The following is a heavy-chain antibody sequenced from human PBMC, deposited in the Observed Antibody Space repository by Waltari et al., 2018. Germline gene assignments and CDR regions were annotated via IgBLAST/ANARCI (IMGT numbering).Heavy chain of an antibody. Sequence: EVQLVESGGGLVQPGGSLRLSCAASGFTFANYAMSWVRQAPGKGLEWLSTISKGEGATYYTGTVKGRFTISRDNSQNMLYLQMNSLRDEDTAVYYCAIVIQWWFPGNMNVWGQGTTVTVSS. V-gene: IGHV3-23*04. CDR3: AIVIQWWFPGNMNV. D-gene: IGHD2-15*01. CDR2: ISKGEGAT. CDR1: GFTFANYA. J-gene: IGHJ6*02.